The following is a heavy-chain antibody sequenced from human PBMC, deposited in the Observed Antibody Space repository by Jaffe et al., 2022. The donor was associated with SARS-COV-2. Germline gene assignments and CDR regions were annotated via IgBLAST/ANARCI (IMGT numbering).Heavy chain of an antibody. CDR3: ASYFDWLFPPGYYYMDV. V-gene: IGHV3-21*01. D-gene: IGHD3-9*01. CDR1: GFTFSSYS. J-gene: IGHJ6*03. Sequence: EVQLVESGGGLVKPGGSLRLSCAASGFTFSSYSMNWVRQAPGKGLEWVSSISSSSSYIYYADSVKGRFTISRDNAKNSLYLQMNSLRAEDTAVYYCASYFDWLFPPGYYYMDVWGKGTTVTVSS. CDR2: ISSSSSYI.